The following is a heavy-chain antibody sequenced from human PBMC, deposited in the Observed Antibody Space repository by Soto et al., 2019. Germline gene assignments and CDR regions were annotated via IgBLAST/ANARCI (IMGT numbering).Heavy chain of an antibody. D-gene: IGHD3-10*01. CDR2: ITSDGSST. CDR1: GFTFSTYY. J-gene: IGHJ6*02. CDR3: ARERGGGFGDV. Sequence: EVQLVESGGGLVQTGGSLRLSCAASGFTFSTYYMNWVRHAPGKGLVWVARITSDGSSTTYADSVKGRFTISRDNAKNTLYLQMNSLRAEDTAVYSCARERGGGFGDVWGQGTTVTVSS. V-gene: IGHV3-74*01.